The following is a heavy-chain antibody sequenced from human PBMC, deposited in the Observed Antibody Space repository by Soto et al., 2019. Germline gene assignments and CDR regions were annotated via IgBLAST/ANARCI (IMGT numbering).Heavy chain of an antibody. Sequence: PGESLKISCKGSGYTFATYWIGWVRQMPGKGLEWLGIIYPGDSDTKYSPSFQGQVTISADRSISTAYLQGSSLKASDTAMYYCARSGSGIYERSKYYFYGMDVWGQGTADTVSS. CDR3: ARSGSGIYERSKYYFYGMDV. J-gene: IGHJ6*02. D-gene: IGHD3-10*01. CDR1: GYTFATYW. CDR2: IYPGDSDT. V-gene: IGHV5-51*01.